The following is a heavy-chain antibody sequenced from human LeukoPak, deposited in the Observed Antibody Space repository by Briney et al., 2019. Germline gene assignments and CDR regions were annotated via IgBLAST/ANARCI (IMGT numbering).Heavy chain of an antibody. CDR3: ARLNFRGGEALHFDS. V-gene: IGHV4-4*09. Sequence: SETLSLTCSVSGGSLTNYYWGWIRQPPGKGLEFIGYIHSDGTTNYDSSLQSRVAISLVTSKIQFSLRLYSVTAADTALYFCARLNFRGGEALHFDSWGQGTLVTVSS. CDR1: GGSLTNYY. D-gene: IGHD3-16*01. J-gene: IGHJ4*02. CDR2: IHSDGTT.